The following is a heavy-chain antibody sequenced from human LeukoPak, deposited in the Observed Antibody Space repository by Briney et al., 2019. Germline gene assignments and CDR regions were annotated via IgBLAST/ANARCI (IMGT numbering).Heavy chain of an antibody. CDR3: ARDSLTGYDNSFDY. CDR1: GFTFSSYA. J-gene: IGHJ4*02. CDR2: ISGSGGST. V-gene: IGHV3-23*01. D-gene: IGHD5-12*01. Sequence: PGGSLRLSCAASGFTFSSYAMSWVRQAPGKGLEWVSAISGSGGSTYYADSVKGRFTISRDNSKNTLYLQMNSLRVEDTAVYYCARDSLTGYDNSFDYWGQGTLVTVSS.